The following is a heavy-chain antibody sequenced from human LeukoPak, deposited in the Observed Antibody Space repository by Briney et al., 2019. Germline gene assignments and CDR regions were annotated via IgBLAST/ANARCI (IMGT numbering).Heavy chain of an antibody. V-gene: IGHV4-31*03. D-gene: IGHD3-22*01. CDR2: IYYSGST. J-gene: IGHJ5*02. CDR1: GVSISSGGYY. CDR3: ATERGDYYYDSSGYYTNWFDP. Sequence: PSQTLSLTCTVSGVSISSGGYYWRWLRQPPGKGRERIGYIYYSGSTYYNPSLKSRVTISVDTSKNQFSLKLSSVTAADTAVYYCATERGDYYYDSSGYYTNWFDPWGQGTLVTVSS.